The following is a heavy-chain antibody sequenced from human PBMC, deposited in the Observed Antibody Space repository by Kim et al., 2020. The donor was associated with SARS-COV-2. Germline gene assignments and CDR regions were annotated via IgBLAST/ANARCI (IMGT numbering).Heavy chain of an antibody. CDR2: ISPDENVV. Sequence: GGSLRLSCAASAFTVADFYFHWVRQAPGKGLVWLSRISPDENVVSFADSVEGRFTISKDNAKNTVHLQMNSLTVEDSAVYYCIRDGSFDIWGQGTMVTVSS. CDR3: IRDGSFDI. CDR1: AFTVADFY. D-gene: IGHD3-10*01. V-gene: IGHV3-74*01. J-gene: IGHJ3*02.